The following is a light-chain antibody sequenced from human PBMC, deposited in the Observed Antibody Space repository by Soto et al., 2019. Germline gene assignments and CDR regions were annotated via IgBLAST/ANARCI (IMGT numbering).Light chain of an antibody. Sequence: EIMMTQSPVTLSVSPGERATLSCRASQSVNSNLAWYQQKPGQAPRLLIYGASTRATGIPARFSGSGSGTEFTLTISSLQSEDFAVYYCQQYNNWPETFGPGTKVDIK. V-gene: IGKV3-15*01. J-gene: IGKJ3*01. CDR3: QQYNNWPET. CDR2: GAS. CDR1: QSVNSN.